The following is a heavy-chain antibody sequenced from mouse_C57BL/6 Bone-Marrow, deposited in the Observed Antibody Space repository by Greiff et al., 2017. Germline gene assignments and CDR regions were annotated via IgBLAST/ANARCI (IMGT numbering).Heavy chain of an antibody. V-gene: IGHV1-81*01. CDR3: ASQDYYGSSYLYY. Sequence: VQLQESGAELARPGASVKMSCKASGYTFTSYGISWVKQRTGQGLEWIGEIYPRSGNTYYNEKFKGKATLTADKSSSTAYMELRSLTSEVSAVYFCASQDYYGSSYLYYWGQGTTLTVSS. D-gene: IGHD1-1*01. J-gene: IGHJ2*01. CDR1: GYTFTSYG. CDR2: IYPRSGNT.